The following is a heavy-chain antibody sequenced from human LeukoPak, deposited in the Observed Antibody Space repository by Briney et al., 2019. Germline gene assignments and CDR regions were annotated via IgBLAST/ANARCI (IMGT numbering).Heavy chain of an antibody. CDR1: GGSVTNYY. J-gene: IGHJ3*01. CDR3: ARELRYDNSDSGAF. D-gene: IGHD3-22*01. CDR2: IYYSQST. Sequence: KTSETLSLTCTVSGGSVTNYYWSWIRQPPGKGLEWIGYIYYSQSTNYNPSLKSRVTMSVDTSKNQFSLKLSSVTAADTAVYYCARELRYDNSDSGAFWGQGTVVTVSS. V-gene: IGHV4-59*02.